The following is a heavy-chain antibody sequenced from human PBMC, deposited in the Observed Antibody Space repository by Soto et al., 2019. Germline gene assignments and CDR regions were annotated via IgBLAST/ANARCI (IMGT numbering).Heavy chain of an antibody. CDR3: ARDRRYSSGWYSFDP. V-gene: IGHV4-4*02. D-gene: IGHD6-19*01. CDR1: GGSISSSNW. Sequence: SGTLSLTCAVSGGSISSSNWWSWVRQPPGKGLEWIGEIHHSGSTNYNPSLKSRLIISVDKSKNQFSLKLRSVSAADTAVYYCARDRRYSSGWYSFDPWGQGTLVTVSS. J-gene: IGHJ5*02. CDR2: IHHSGST.